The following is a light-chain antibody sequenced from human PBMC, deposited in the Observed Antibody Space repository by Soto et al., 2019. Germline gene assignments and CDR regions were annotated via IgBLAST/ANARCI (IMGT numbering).Light chain of an antibody. CDR3: LQDYNYPRT. J-gene: IGKJ1*01. V-gene: IGKV1-6*01. Sequence: AIQMTQSPSSLSASVGDRVTITCRARQGIRNDLGWYQQKPGKAPNLLIYAASSLQSGVPSRFSGSGSGTDFTLTISSLQPEDFATYYCLQDYNYPRTFGQGTKVEIK. CDR2: AAS. CDR1: QGIRND.